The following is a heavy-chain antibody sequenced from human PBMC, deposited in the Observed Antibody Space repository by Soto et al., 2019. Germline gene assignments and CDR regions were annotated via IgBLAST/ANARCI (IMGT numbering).Heavy chain of an antibody. CDR3: AKNVVVAATPFAEYFQH. D-gene: IGHD2-15*01. CDR2: ISGSGGST. Sequence: GGSLRLSCAASGFTFSSYAMSWVRQAPGKGLEWVSAISGSGGSTYYADSVKGRFTISRDNSKNTLYLQMNSLRAEDTAVYYCAKNVVVAATPFAEYFQHWGQGTLVTVSS. CDR1: GFTFSSYA. J-gene: IGHJ1*01. V-gene: IGHV3-23*01.